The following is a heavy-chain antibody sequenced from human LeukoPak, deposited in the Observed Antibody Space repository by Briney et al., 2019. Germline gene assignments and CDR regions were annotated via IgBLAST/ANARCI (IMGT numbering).Heavy chain of an antibody. D-gene: IGHD2-15*01. Sequence: SETLSLTCTVSGGSISSYYWSWIRQPAGKGLEWIGRIYTSGSTNYNPSLKSRVSMSVDTSKNQFSLKLSSVTAADTAVYYCAKTPRVVVGGAYFDYWGQGTLVTVSS. CDR1: GGSISSYY. CDR3: AKTPRVVVGGAYFDY. V-gene: IGHV4-4*07. J-gene: IGHJ4*02. CDR2: IYTSGST.